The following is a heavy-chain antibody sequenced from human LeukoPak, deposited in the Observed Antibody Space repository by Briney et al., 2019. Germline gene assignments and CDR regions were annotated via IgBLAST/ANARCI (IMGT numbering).Heavy chain of an antibody. CDR3: ARGYFDSSGYSNPFDY. Sequence: SETLSHTCSVSGGTISSSYWSWMRQPPGKGLEWIGYIHYSGTTKYNPSLQSRVTISVDTSKNQFSLNLRSVTAADTAVYYCARGYFDSSGYSNPFDYWGQGTLVTVSS. CDR1: GGTISSSY. V-gene: IGHV4-59*01. CDR2: IHYSGTT. J-gene: IGHJ4*02. D-gene: IGHD3-22*01.